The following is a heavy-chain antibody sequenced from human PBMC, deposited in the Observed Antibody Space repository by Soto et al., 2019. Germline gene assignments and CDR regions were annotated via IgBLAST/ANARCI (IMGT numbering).Heavy chain of an antibody. Sequence: SETLSLTCTVSGASITYGGYSWSWIRQTPGKGLGWIGYINHLETTFYNPSFESRLSLSIDRAKNQFSLNLNSMSAADRAAYFCARGGGSDSFDYWGQGILVTVSS. CDR2: INHLETT. J-gene: IGHJ4*02. V-gene: IGHV4-30-2*01. D-gene: IGHD1-26*01. CDR1: GASITYGGYS. CDR3: ARGGGSDSFDY.